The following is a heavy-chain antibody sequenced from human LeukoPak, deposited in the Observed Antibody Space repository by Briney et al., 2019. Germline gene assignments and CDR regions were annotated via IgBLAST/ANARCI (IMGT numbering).Heavy chain of an antibody. D-gene: IGHD3-3*01. CDR3: QSRYLEWLLEY. CDR1: GGSINSNNYY. Sequence: SETLSLTCTVSGGSINSNNYYWGWIRQPPGKGLEWIGSIYSSGSAYYNPSLKSRVTISVDTSKNQFSLRLSSVTAADTAVYYCQSRYLEWLLEYGGQGTLVTVSS. J-gene: IGHJ4*02. CDR2: IYSSGSA. V-gene: IGHV4-39*01.